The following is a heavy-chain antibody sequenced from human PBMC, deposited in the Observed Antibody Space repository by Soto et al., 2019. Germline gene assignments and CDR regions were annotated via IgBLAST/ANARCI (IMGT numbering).Heavy chain of an antibody. D-gene: IGHD1-26*01. CDR2: MWYDGTNE. J-gene: IGHJ4*01. V-gene: IGHV3-33*03. CDR3: ATTDCSSSTGASGLVGANTLDN. CDR1: GFTLSDHY. Sequence: GGSLRLSCAGSGFTLSDHYINWFPQAPGKGLEWVAVMWYDGTNEKYADSVKGRSTISRDNSKSTLYLQMNSLRAEDTGVYYFATTDCSSSTGASGLVGANTLDNWGQGTLVTVSS.